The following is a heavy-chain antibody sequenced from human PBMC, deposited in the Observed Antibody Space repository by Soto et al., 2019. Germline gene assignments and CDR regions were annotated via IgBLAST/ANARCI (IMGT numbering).Heavy chain of an antibody. Sequence: QVQLLQSGAEVKKPGASVKVSCKVSGHTLTELSMHWVRQAPGRGLEWMGGFDPEDGETISAQKFQGRVTMTEDTSTDSSYMELTRLRSVDTAVHYCAAGGTRWLHSPFDYWGQGTLVTISS. J-gene: IGHJ4*02. V-gene: IGHV1-24*01. D-gene: IGHD6-19*01. CDR3: AAGGTRWLHSPFDY. CDR2: FDPEDGET. CDR1: GHTLTELS.